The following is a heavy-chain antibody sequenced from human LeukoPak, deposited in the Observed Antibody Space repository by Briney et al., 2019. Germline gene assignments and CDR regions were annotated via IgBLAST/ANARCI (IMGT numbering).Heavy chain of an antibody. CDR2: ISGSGGST. J-gene: IGHJ4*02. CDR1: GFTFSSYA. Sequence: GGSLRLSCAASGFTFSSYAMSWVRQAPGKGLEWVSAISGSGGSTYYADSVKGRFTISRDNSKNTLYLQMNSLRAEDTAVYYCARARIFGVVIITFGGYYFDYWGQGTLVTVSS. D-gene: IGHD3-3*01. CDR3: ARARIFGVVIITFGGYYFDY. V-gene: IGHV3-23*01.